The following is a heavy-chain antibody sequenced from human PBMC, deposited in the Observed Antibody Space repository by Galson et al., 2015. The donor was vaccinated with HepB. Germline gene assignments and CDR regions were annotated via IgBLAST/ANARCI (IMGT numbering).Heavy chain of an antibody. CDR1: GFTFSSYW. CDR2: IKQDGSEK. V-gene: IGHV3-7*01. D-gene: IGHD6-19*01. Sequence: SLRLSCAASGFTFSSYWMSWVRQAPGKGLEWVANIKQDGSEKYYVDSVKGRFTISRDNAKNPLYLQMNSLRAEDTAVYYCARDRAGTLGYFDYWGQGTLVTVSS. CDR3: ARDRAGTLGYFDY. J-gene: IGHJ4*02.